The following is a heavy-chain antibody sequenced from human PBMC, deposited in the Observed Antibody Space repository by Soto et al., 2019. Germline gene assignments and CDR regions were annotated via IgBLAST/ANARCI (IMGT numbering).Heavy chain of an antibody. V-gene: IGHV1-69*01. CDR1: GGTFSNYY. Sequence: QVQLVQSGAEVKKPGSSMKVSCKTSGGTFSNYYISWVRQAPGQGLEWMGDIIPMCDTPKYAQKFQGRVTITADESTSAAYMELSSLRAEDTAVYYCARGYSTGYFDYWGQGTLITVSS. D-gene: IGHD1-20*01. CDR2: IIPMCDTP. CDR3: ARGYSTGYFDY. J-gene: IGHJ4*02.